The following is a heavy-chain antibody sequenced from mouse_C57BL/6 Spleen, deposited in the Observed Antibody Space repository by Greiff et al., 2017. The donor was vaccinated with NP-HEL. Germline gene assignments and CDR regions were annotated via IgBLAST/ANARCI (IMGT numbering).Heavy chain of an antibody. D-gene: IGHD2-5*01. Sequence: EVKLQESGPGLVKPSQSLSLTCSVTGYSITSGYYWNWIRQFPGNKLEWMGYISYDGSNNYNPSLKNRISITRDTSKNQFFLKLNSVTTEDTATYYCAERAYYSNFWFAYWGQGTLVTVSA. CDR2: ISYDGSN. J-gene: IGHJ3*01. CDR1: GYSITSGYY. V-gene: IGHV3-6*01. CDR3: AERAYYSNFWFAY.